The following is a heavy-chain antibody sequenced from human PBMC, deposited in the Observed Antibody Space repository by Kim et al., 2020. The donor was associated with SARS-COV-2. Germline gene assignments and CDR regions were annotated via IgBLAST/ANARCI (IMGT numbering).Heavy chain of an antibody. J-gene: IGHJ5*02. CDR1: GGSISSSSYY. Sequence: SETLSLTCTVSGGSISSSSYYWGWIRQPPGKGLEWIGSIHYSGSTYYNPSLKSRATISVDTSKNQFSLKLSSVTAADTAVHYCARPNTIFGVPSSFDPWG. CDR2: IHYSGST. CDR3: ARPNTIFGVPSSFDP. V-gene: IGHV4-39*01. D-gene: IGHD3-3*01.